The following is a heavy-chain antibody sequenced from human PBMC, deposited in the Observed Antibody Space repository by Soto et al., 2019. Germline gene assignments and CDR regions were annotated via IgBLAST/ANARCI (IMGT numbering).Heavy chain of an antibody. CDR2: RYYSGNN. Sequence: HVQLQASGPGPVTPSQTLSLSCTVSGVSITSGSYYWTWVRQAPGKGLEWIGYRYYSGNNYYNPSLNCRATISVDTSNNPFSLKLTSVTAADTAVYYCARGGYDTSGQTFIGWGPDCGGQGTLVTVS. D-gene: IGHD3-22*01. V-gene: IGHV4-30-4*01. J-gene: IGHJ4*02. CDR1: GVSITSGSYY. CDR3: ARGGYDTSGQTFIGWGPDC.